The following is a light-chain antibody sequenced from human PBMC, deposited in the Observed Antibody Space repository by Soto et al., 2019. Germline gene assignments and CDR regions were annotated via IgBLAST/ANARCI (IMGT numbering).Light chain of an antibody. V-gene: IGLV2-14*03. CDR3: SSYTTGTTWV. Sequence: QSVLTQPASVSGSPGQSITISCTGTSSDVGGYNYVSWYQQHPGKAPKLMIYDVSNRPSGVSNRVSGSKSGNTASLTISGLQAEDESDYYCSSYTTGTTWVFGGGTQLTVL. CDR1: SSDVGGYNY. J-gene: IGLJ3*02. CDR2: DVS.